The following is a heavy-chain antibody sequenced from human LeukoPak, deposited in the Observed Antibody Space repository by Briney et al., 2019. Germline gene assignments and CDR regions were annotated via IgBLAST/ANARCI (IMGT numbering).Heavy chain of an antibody. J-gene: IGHJ4*02. CDR1: GFTFNNYG. Sequence: PGGSLRLSCAASGFTFNNYGMHWVRQAPGKGLEWVAFIRYDGSNKYYADSVKGRFTISRDNSKNTLYLQMNSLRAEDTAVYYCAKDPTMVRGVIPSGSYWGQGTLVTVSS. CDR3: AKDPTMVRGVIPSGSY. V-gene: IGHV3-30*02. CDR2: IRYDGSNK. D-gene: IGHD3-10*01.